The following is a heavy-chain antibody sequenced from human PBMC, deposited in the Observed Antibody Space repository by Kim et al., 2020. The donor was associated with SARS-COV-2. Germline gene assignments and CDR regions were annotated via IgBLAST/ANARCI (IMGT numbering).Heavy chain of an antibody. CDR1: GFTFSSYA. J-gene: IGHJ4*02. Sequence: GGSLRLSCAASGFTFSSYAMHWVRQAPGKGLEWVAVIWYDGSNKYYADSVKGRFTISRDNSKNTLYLQMNSLRAEDTAVYYCAKDGQNHLTYYYDSSGLYYFDYWGQGTLVTVSS. CDR2: IWYDGSNK. V-gene: IGHV3-33*06. CDR3: AKDGQNHLTYYYDSSGLYYFDY. D-gene: IGHD3-22*01.